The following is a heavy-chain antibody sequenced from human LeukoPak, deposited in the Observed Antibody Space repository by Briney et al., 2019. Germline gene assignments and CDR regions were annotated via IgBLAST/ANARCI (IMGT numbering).Heavy chain of an antibody. V-gene: IGHV1-69*01. CDR3: ARDPVAAATRGYFDY. CDR2: IIPIFGTA. CDR1: GGTFSSYA. D-gene: IGHD2-15*01. J-gene: IGHJ4*02. Sequence: ASVKVSCKASGGTFSSYAISWVRQAPGQGLEWMGGIIPIFGTANYAQKFQGRVTITADESTSTAYMELSSLRSEDTAVYYCARDPVAAATRGYFDYWGQGTLVTVSS.